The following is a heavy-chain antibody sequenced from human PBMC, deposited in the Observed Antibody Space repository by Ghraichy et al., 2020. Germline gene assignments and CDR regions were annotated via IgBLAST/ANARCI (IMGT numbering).Heavy chain of an antibody. CDR2: IYYSGST. V-gene: IGHV4-59*01. CDR3: ARDTSGTVAGPGLDY. J-gene: IGHJ4*02. Sequence: SETLSLTCTVSGGSISSYYWSWIRQPPGKGLEWIGYIYYSGSTNYNPSLKSRVTISVDTSKNQFSLKLSSVTAADTAVYYCARDTSGTVAGPGLDYWGQGTLVTVSS. CDR1: GGSISSYY. D-gene: IGHD6-19*01.